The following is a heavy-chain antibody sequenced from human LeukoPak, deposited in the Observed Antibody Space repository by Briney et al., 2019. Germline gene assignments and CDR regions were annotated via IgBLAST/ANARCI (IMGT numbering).Heavy chain of an antibody. V-gene: IGHV3-49*03. Sequence: HPGGSLRLSCTASGFTFGDYAMSWFRQAPGKGLEWVGFIRSKAYGGTTEYAASVKGRFTISRDNSKNTLYLQMNSLRAEDTAVYYCARDVEVINMVRGVPQGHRDFWGQGTLVTVSS. CDR1: GFTFGDYA. CDR2: IRSKAYGGTT. CDR3: ARDVEVINMVRGVPQGHRDF. D-gene: IGHD3-10*01. J-gene: IGHJ4*02.